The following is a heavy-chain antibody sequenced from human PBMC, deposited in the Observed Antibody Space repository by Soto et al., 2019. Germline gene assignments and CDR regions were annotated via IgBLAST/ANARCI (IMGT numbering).Heavy chain of an antibody. CDR1: GGSISTSRSY. J-gene: IGHJ5*02. CDR2: IFYSGST. Sequence: QLQLLESGPGLVKASETLSLTCSVSGGSISTSRSYWAWIRQPPGKGLEWLANIFYSGSTFYNPSLCSRVSVSVATSKNEFSLKWRSVNASDTAVYYCASQPTTGDTDLWFDPWGQGTLVTVSS. D-gene: IGHD2-21*01. CDR3: ASQPTTGDTDLWFDP. V-gene: IGHV4-39*01.